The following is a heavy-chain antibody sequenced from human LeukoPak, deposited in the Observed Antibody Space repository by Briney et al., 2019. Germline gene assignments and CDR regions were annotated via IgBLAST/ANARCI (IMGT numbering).Heavy chain of an antibody. Sequence: SETLSLACTVSGGSIGSYYWSWIRQPPGKGLEWIGYIYYSGSTNYNPSLKSRVTISIDTSKNQFSLKLSSVTAADTAVYYCARRDCSSASCPFDYWGQGTLVTVSS. CDR1: GGSIGSYY. D-gene: IGHD2-2*01. CDR2: IYYSGST. CDR3: ARRDCSSASCPFDY. V-gene: IGHV4-59*01. J-gene: IGHJ4*02.